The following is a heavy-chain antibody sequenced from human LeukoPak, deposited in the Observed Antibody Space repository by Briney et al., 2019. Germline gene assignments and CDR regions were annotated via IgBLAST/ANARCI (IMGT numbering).Heavy chain of an antibody. D-gene: IGHD6-19*01. CDR2: INPNSGGT. V-gene: IGHV1-2*02. CDR1: GYTFTGYY. Sequence: ASVKVSCKASGYTFTGYYMHWVRQAPGQGLEWMGWINPNSGGTNYAQKFQGRVTMTRDTSISTAYMELSRLRSDDTAVYYCARDLVAVAGSGFFDYWGQGTLVTVSS. CDR3: ARDLVAVAGSGFFDY. J-gene: IGHJ4*02.